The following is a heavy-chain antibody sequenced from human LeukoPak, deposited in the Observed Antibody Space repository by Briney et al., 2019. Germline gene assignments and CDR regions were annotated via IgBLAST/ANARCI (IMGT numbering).Heavy chain of an antibody. Sequence: SETLSLTCAVYGGSFGGYYWCWIRQPPGKGLGWIGEINHSGSTNYNPSLKSRVTISVDTSKNQFSLKLSSVTAADTAVYYCARVRRGSYYVDVWGEGTTVTVSS. J-gene: IGHJ6*03. V-gene: IGHV4-34*01. CDR1: GGSFGGYY. D-gene: IGHD3-10*01. CDR3: ARVRRGSYYVDV. CDR2: INHSGST.